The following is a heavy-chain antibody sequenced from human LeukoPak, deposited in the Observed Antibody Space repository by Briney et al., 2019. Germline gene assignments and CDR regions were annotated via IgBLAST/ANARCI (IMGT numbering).Heavy chain of an antibody. D-gene: IGHD3-22*01. V-gene: IGHV3-30-3*01. CDR1: GFTFSSYA. J-gene: IGHJ4*02. Sequence: PGGSLRLSCAASGFTFSSYAMHWVRQAPGKGLEWVAVISYDGSNKYYADSAKGRFTISRDNSKNTLYLQMNSLRAEDTAVYYCARGRHYYDSSGPVDYWGQGTLVTVSS. CDR3: ARGRHYYDSSGPVDY. CDR2: ISYDGSNK.